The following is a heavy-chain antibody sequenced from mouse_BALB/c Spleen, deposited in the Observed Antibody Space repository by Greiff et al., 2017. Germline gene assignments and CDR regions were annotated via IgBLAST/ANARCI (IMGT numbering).Heavy chain of an antibody. D-gene: IGHD2-4*01. V-gene: IGHV5-6-5*01. Sequence: EVKLMESGGGLVKPGGSLKLSCAASGFTFSSYAMSWVRQTPEKRLEWVASISSGGSTYYPDSVKGRFTISRDNARNILYLQMSSLRSEDTAMYYCARAYDYAYAMDYGGQGTSVTGSS. CDR3: ARAYDYAYAMDY. CDR2: ISSGGST. J-gene: IGHJ4*01. CDR1: GFTFSSYA.